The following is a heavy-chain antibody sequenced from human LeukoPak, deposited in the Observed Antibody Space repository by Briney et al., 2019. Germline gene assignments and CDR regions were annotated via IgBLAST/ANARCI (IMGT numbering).Heavy chain of an antibody. CDR2: MNPNSGNT. CDR3: ARGAFAWTAIYYYYGMDV. CDR1: GYTFTSYD. D-gene: IGHD1-1*01. J-gene: IGHJ6*02. Sequence: ASVKVSCKASGYTFTSYDINWVRQATGQGLEWMGWMNPNSGNTGYAQKFQGRVTMTRNTYISTAYMELSSLRSEDTAVYYCARGAFAWTAIYYYYGMDVWGQGTTVTVSS. V-gene: IGHV1-8*01.